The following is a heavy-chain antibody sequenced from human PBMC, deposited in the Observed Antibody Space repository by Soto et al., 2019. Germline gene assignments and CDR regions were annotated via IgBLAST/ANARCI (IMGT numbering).Heavy chain of an antibody. CDR1: GFPFSSYA. CDR3: AKGGYYSLFDI. CDR2: ISGSGGRT. V-gene: IGHV3-23*01. Sequence: GALRLSCVASGFPFSSYAMSWVRQTPGKGLEWVSGISGSGGRTYYADSVKGRFTISRDNSNNTLSLQMHILRVEDTAVYFCAKGGYYSLFDIWGQGTVVTVSS. J-gene: IGHJ3*02. D-gene: IGHD3-16*01.